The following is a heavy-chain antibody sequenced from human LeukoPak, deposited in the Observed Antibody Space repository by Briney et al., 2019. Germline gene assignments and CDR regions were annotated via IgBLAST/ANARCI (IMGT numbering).Heavy chain of an antibody. CDR3: ASDRIEVDAFDI. Sequence: PSETLSLTCTVSGGSISSGSYYWSWIRQPAGKGLEWIGRIYTSGSTNYNPSLKSRVTISVDTSRNQFSLKLSSVTAADTAVYYCASDRIEVDAFDIWGQGTMVTVSS. D-gene: IGHD2-15*01. CDR2: IYTSGST. CDR1: GGSISSGSYY. J-gene: IGHJ3*02. V-gene: IGHV4-61*02.